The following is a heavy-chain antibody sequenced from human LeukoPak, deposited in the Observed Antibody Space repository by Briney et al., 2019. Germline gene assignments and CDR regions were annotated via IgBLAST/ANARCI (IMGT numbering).Heavy chain of an antibody. CDR3: ARGKWLDY. CDR1: GGSIGTYY. V-gene: IGHV4-59*12. D-gene: IGHD6-19*01. Sequence: PSETLSLTCTVSGGSIGTYYWSWIRQPPGKGLEWIGFIYYSGSTNYNPSLKSRVTMSVDTSKNQFSLKLSSVTAADTAVYYCARGKWLDYWGQGTLVTVSS. CDR2: IYYSGST. J-gene: IGHJ4*02.